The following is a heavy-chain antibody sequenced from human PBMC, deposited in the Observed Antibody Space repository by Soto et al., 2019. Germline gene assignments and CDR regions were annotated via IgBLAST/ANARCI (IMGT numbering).Heavy chain of an antibody. J-gene: IGHJ4*02. D-gene: IGHD3-9*01. CDR1: GGSFSDYY. V-gene: IGHV4-34*01. Sequence: QVQLRQWGAGLLKPSETLSLTCAVFGGSFSDYYWTWIRQPPGKGLEWIGEINHSGTTSYNPSLKSRLTISVDTSTNQFSLKLRSVTAADTAVYYCARKPIYHFFASYYSVDYWGQGTLVTVSS. CDR3: ARKPIYHFFASYYSVDY. CDR2: INHSGTT.